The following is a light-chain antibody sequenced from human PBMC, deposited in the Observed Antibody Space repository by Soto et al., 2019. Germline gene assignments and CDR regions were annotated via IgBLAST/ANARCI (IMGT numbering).Light chain of an antibody. CDR3: CSYTTRTTYV. CDR2: EVS. J-gene: IGLJ1*01. CDR1: SSDVGSYNR. V-gene: IGLV2-18*02. Sequence: QSVLTQPASVSGSPGQSITVSCTGTSSDVGSYNRVSWYQQPPGTAPKFIIYEVSNRPLGVPDRFFGSKSGNTASLTISGLQAEDEADYYCCSYTTRTTYVFGTGTKLTVL.